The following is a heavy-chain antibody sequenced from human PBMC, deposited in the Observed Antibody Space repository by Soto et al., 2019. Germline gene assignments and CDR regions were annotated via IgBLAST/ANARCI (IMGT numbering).Heavy chain of an antibody. CDR2: IYHSGST. Sequence: QVQLQESGPGLVKPSGTLSLTCAVSGGSISSSNWWSWVRQPPGKGLEWIGEIYHSGSTNYNPSLKSGVTXSXDKXKNQFSLKLSSVTAADTAVYYCARVSGSYYYGMDVWGQGTTVTVSS. CDR3: ARVSGSYYYGMDV. V-gene: IGHV4-4*02. CDR1: GGSISSSNW. D-gene: IGHD1-26*01. J-gene: IGHJ6*02.